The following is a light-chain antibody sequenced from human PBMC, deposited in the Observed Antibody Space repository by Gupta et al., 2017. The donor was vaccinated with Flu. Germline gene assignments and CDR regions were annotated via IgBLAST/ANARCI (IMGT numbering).Light chain of an antibody. Sequence: TQALATLSVSRGESATRSCRDSQTVGEKLAGDQQKPGQAHRLLSYGEANRATGIRVRVSGSGYGTDFTRTLRRLKSEDFAGDYGHNFPITFGGGTKVEI. J-gene: IGKJ4*01. CDR1: QTVGEK. CDR2: GEA. CDR3: HNFPIT. V-gene: IGKV3-15*01.